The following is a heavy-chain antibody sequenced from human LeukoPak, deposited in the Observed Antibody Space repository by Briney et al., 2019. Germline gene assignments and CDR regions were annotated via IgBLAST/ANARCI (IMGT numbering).Heavy chain of an antibody. CDR1: GGSFSGYY. Sequence: PSETLSLTCAVYGGSFSGYYWSWIRQPPGKGLEWIGEINHSGSTNYNPSLKSRVTISVDTSKNQFSLKLSSVTAADTAVYYCARLGYCSSTSCSGSYYYGMDVWGQGTTVTVSS. CDR3: ARLGYCSSTSCSGSYYYGMDV. V-gene: IGHV4-34*01. CDR2: INHSGST. D-gene: IGHD2-2*01. J-gene: IGHJ6*02.